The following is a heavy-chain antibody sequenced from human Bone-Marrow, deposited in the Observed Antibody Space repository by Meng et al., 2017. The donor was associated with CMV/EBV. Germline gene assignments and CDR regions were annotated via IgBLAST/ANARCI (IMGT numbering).Heavy chain of an antibody. J-gene: IGHJ6*02. D-gene: IGHD1-1*01. V-gene: IGHV3-23*03. CDR2: IYSGGSST. CDR3: AKSVFWNPDYYYGLDV. Sequence: GESLKISCAASGFTFGSYAMSWVRQAPGKGLEWVSVIYSGGSSTYYADSVKGRFTFSRDNSKNTLYLQMNSLRAEDTAVYYCAKSVFWNPDYYYGLDVWGQGTTVTVSS. CDR1: GFTFGSYA.